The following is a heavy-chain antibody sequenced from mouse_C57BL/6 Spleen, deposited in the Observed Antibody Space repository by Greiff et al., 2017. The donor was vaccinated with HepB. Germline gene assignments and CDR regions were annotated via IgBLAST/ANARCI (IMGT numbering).Heavy chain of an antibody. D-gene: IGHD2-3*01. CDR2: IDPETGGT. CDR3: TRWLLF. Sequence: QVQLKESGAELVRPGASVTLSCKASGYTFTDYEMHWVKQTPVHGLEWIGAIDPETGGTAYNQKFKGKAILTADKSSSTAYMELRSLTSEDSAVYYCTRWLLFWGQGTLVTVSA. J-gene: IGHJ3*01. CDR1: GYTFTDYE. V-gene: IGHV1-15*01.